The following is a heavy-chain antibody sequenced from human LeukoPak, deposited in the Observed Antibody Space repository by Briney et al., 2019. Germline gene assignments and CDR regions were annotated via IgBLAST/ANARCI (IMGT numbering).Heavy chain of an antibody. J-gene: IGHJ4*02. CDR3: ASSIVVVPRFDY. Sequence: PGGSLRLSCAASGFTFSDYYMSWIRQAPGKGLEWVSYISSSGSTIYYADSVKGRFTISRDNAKNSLYLQMNSLSAEDTAVYYCASSIVVVPRFDYWGQGTLVTVSS. D-gene: IGHD2-21*01. CDR1: GFTFSDYY. V-gene: IGHV3-11*01. CDR2: ISSSGSTI.